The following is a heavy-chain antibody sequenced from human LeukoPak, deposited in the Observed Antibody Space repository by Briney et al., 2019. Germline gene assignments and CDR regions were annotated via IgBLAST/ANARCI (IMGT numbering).Heavy chain of an antibody. V-gene: IGHV2-70*11. Sequence: SGPTLVNPTQTLTLTCTFSGFSLTTSGMCVTWISQPPGKALEWLARIDWDDDKYYSASLKTRLTISKDTSKNQMVLTMTNLDPVDTATFYCARALAVAGGSPFDYWGQGTLVTVSS. D-gene: IGHD6-19*01. CDR3: ARALAVAGGSPFDY. J-gene: IGHJ4*02. CDR1: GFSLTTSGMC. CDR2: IDWDDDK.